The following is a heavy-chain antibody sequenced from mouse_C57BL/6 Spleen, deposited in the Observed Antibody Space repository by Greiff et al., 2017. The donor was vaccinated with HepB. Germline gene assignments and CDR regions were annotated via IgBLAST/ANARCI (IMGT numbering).Heavy chain of an antibody. CDR1: GFTFSDYG. J-gene: IGHJ4*01. D-gene: IGHD2-5*01. Sequence: EVKVVESGGGLVKPGGSLKLSCAASGFTFSDYGMHWVRQAPEKGLEWVAYISSGSSTIYYADTVKGRFTISRDNAKNTLFLQMTSLRSEDTAMYYCARSGLYSNYLYYAMDYWGQGTSVTVSS. CDR3: ARSGLYSNYLYYAMDY. V-gene: IGHV5-17*01. CDR2: ISSGSSTI.